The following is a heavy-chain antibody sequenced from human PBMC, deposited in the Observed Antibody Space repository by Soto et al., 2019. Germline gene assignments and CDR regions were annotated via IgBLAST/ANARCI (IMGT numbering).Heavy chain of an antibody. CDR1: GGSISSSSYY. Sequence: SETLSLTCTVSGGSISSSSYYWGWIRQPPGKGLEWIGSIYYSGSTYYNPSLKSRVTISVDTSKNQFSLKLSSVTAADTAVYYCARSKSYYDFWSGYYNPYYYYYYGMDVWGQGTTVTVS. CDR2: IYYSGST. V-gene: IGHV4-39*01. CDR3: ARSKSYYDFWSGYYNPYYYYYYGMDV. D-gene: IGHD3-3*01. J-gene: IGHJ6*02.